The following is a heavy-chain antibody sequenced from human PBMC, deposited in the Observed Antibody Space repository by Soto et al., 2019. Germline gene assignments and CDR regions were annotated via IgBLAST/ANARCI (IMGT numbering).Heavy chain of an antibody. CDR2: ISPMFHKA. D-gene: IGHD2-2*01. CDR3: AIEVEVHPPVFGA. Sequence: QLQLVQSGTEVKKPGSSVTVSCKASGGTFGNYAINWLRQAPGQGLQWMGDISPMFHKATYEQTFQGRVSITADESTNTVYMELSILRSEDTALYYCAIEVEVHPPVFGAGGQGTRVTVSS. J-gene: IGHJ4*02. CDR1: GGTFGNYA. V-gene: IGHV1-69*01.